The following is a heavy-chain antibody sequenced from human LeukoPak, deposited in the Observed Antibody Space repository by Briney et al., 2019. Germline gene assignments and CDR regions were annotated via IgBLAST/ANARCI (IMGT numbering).Heavy chain of an antibody. Sequence: GGSPRLSCAASGFSLSNYEMNWVRRAPGKGLEWVSYISTSGSTTYYADSVKGRFTISRDNAKNSLYLQMNSLRAEDTAVYYCARDKGSYYPFDYWGHGTLVTVSS. V-gene: IGHV3-48*03. J-gene: IGHJ4*01. CDR3: ARDKGSYYPFDY. D-gene: IGHD3-10*01. CDR1: GFSLSNYE. CDR2: ISTSGSTT.